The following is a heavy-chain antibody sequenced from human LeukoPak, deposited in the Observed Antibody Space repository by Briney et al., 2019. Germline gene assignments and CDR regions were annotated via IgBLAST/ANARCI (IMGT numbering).Heavy chain of an antibody. CDR1: GGTFSSYA. CDR3: ARAGLYYYDSSGYSSFDY. Sequence: GSSVKVSCKAFGGTFSSYAISWVRQAPGQGLEWMGWISAYNGNTNYAQKLQGRVTMTTDTSTSTAYMELRSLRSDDTAVYYCARAGLYYYDSSGYSSFDYWGQGTLVTVSS. CDR2: ISAYNGNT. D-gene: IGHD3-22*01. V-gene: IGHV1-18*01. J-gene: IGHJ4*02.